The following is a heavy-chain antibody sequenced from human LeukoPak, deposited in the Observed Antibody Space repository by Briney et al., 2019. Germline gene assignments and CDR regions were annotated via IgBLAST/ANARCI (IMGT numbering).Heavy chain of an antibody. CDR1: GYTFTSYD. V-gene: IGHV1-8*02. Sequence: GASVKVSCKASGYTFTSYDINWVRQATGQGLEWMGWMNPNSGNTGYAQKFQGRVTMTRDMSTSTVYMELSSLRSEDTAVYYCARERRNCGGDCYPTGFDYWGQGTLVTVSS. CDR2: MNPNSGNT. D-gene: IGHD2-21*02. J-gene: IGHJ4*02. CDR3: ARERRNCGGDCYPTGFDY.